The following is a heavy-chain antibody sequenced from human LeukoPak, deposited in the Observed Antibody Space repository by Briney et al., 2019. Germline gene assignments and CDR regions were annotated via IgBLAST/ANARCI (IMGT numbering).Heavy chain of an antibody. D-gene: IGHD3-3*01. CDR3: ARVSPPNYDFWSGYYPYYFDY. Sequence: GGSLRLSCAASGFTFSSYAMSWVRQAPGKGLEWVSAISGSGGSTYYADSVKGRFTISRDNAKNSLYLQMNSLRAEDTAVYYCARVSPPNYDFWSGYYPYYFDYWGQGTLVTVSS. CDR2: ISGSGGST. V-gene: IGHV3-23*01. J-gene: IGHJ4*02. CDR1: GFTFSSYA.